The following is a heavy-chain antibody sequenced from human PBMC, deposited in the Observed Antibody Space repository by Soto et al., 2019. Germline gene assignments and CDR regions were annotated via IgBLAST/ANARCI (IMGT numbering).Heavy chain of an antibody. Sequence: EVQLVESGGGLVQPGGSLKLSCAASGFIFSGSAVHWVRQASGKGLEWVGRILSKAGNYATAYPASMKGGFTISRDDSENTAFLQMNSLKTETTAVNYCIRGVSTYYYDYWGQGTLVAVSS. CDR3: IRGVSTYYYDY. V-gene: IGHV3-73*01. D-gene: IGHD3-3*01. J-gene: IGHJ4*02. CDR2: ILSKAGNYAT. CDR1: GFIFSGSA.